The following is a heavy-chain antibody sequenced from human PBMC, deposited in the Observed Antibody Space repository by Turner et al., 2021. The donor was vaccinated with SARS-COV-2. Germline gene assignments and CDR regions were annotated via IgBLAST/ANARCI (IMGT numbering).Heavy chain of an antibody. Sequence: QVQLVQSGAEVKKPGASVKVSGKVSGNLLTELAMHWVRQAPGKGLKWMGGFDPEDGETIYAQKFQGRVTMTEDTYTDTAYRELSSLRSEDTAVYYCETAHPIAAEGSWFDPWGQGTLVTVSS. J-gene: IGHJ5*02. CDR1: GNLLTELA. CDR2: FDPEDGET. D-gene: IGHD6-13*01. CDR3: ETAHPIAAEGSWFDP. V-gene: IGHV1-24*01.